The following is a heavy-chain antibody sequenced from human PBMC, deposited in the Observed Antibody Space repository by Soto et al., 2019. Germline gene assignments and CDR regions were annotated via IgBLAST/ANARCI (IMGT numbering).Heavy chain of an antibody. D-gene: IGHD2-2*01. J-gene: IGHJ5*02. CDR1: GFSLSSSGMR. CDR3: AKPVTDASGFAP. Sequence: VSGPTLVNPTQTLRLTCTFSGFSLSSSGMRVSWIRQPPGKALEWLARIDWDDDKYYSTSLRTRLTISKDTSKNQVVLTMTNMDPLNTPTYYGAKPVTDASGFAPGGQEPLVPVPS. V-gene: IGHV2-70*04. CDR2: IDWDDDK.